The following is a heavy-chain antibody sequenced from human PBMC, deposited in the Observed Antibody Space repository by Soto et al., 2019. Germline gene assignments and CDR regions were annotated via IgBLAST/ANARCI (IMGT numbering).Heavy chain of an antibody. J-gene: IGHJ4*02. CDR1: GFTFSSYA. CDR2: ISGSGGST. Sequence: EVQLLESGGGLVQPGGSLRLSCAASGFTFSSYAMSWVRQAPGKGLEWVSAISGSGGSTYYADSVKGRFTISRDNSKNTLYLQMNSLRAEDTAVSYCAKAKVVVLYYFDYWGQGTLVTVSS. CDR3: AKAKVVVLYYFDY. V-gene: IGHV3-23*01. D-gene: IGHD2-15*01.